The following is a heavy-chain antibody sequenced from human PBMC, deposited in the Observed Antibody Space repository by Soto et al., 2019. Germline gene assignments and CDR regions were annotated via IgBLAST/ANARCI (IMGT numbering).Heavy chain of an antibody. J-gene: IGHJ4*02. CDR1: GGSISSYY. CDR2: IYYSGST. D-gene: IGHD6-19*01. V-gene: IGHV4-59*01. CDR3: AREIEYSSGWYSGFDY. Sequence: SETLSLTCTVSGGSISSYYWSWIRQPPGKGLEWIGYIYYSGSTNYNPSLKSRVTISVDTSKNQFSLKLSSVTAADTAVYYCAREIEYSSGWYSGFDYWGQGTLVTVSS.